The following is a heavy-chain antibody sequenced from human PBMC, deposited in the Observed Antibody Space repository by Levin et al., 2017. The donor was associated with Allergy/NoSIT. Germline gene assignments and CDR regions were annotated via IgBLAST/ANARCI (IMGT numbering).Heavy chain of an antibody. CDR1: GFTFSSYA. Sequence: GGSLRLSCAASGFTFSSYAMSWVRQAPGKGLEWVSGISGSGDNTYYADSVKGRFTISRDNSKNTVYLQMNSLSAEDTAVYYCQNSGVIYSFDHWGQGTLVTVSS. V-gene: IGHV3-23*01. D-gene: IGHD5-12*01. CDR2: ISGSGDNT. J-gene: IGHJ4*02. CDR3: QNSGVIYSFDH.